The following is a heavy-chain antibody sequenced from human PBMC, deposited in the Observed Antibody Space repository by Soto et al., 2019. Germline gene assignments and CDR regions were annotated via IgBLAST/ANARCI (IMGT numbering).Heavy chain of an antibody. Sequence: PGGSLRLSCAASGFTFSSYAMSWVRQAPGKGLEWVSAISGSGGSTYYADSVKGRFTISRDNSKSTLYLQMNSLRAEDTAVYYCAKDLRVAAGQKAENDYWGQGTLVT. CDR2: ISGSGGST. D-gene: IGHD2-15*01. V-gene: IGHV3-23*01. CDR3: AKDLRVAAGQKAENDY. CDR1: GFTFSSYA. J-gene: IGHJ4*02.